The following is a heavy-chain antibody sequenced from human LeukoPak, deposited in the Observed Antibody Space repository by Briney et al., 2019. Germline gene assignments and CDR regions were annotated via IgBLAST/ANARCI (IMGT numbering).Heavy chain of an antibody. Sequence: ASVKVSCKASGYTFTDYYIHWVRQAPGQGLEWMGWINPNSGVTNHAQKFQGRVTMTRDTSISTAYMELNSLRSDDTAVYYCARSTVTTTPRFEYWGQGTLVTASS. CDR2: INPNSGVT. CDR1: GYTFTDYY. CDR3: ARSTVTTTPRFEY. J-gene: IGHJ4*02. V-gene: IGHV1-2*02. D-gene: IGHD4-17*01.